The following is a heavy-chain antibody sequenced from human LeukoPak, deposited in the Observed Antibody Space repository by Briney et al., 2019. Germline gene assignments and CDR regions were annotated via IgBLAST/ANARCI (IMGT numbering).Heavy chain of an antibody. CDR3: ARVSGTFGELY. CDR2: ISTSSSYI. D-gene: IGHD3-10*01. J-gene: IGHJ4*02. CDR1: GFTFSSYS. V-gene: IGHV3-21*01. Sequence: PGGSLRLSCAASGFTFSSYSMNWVRQAPGKGLEWVSSISTSSSYICYADSVKGRFTISRDNAKNSLYLQMNSLRAEDTAVYYCARVSGTFGELYWGQGTLVTASS.